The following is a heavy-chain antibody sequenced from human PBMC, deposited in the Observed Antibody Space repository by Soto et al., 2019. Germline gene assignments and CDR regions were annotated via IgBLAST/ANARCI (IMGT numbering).Heavy chain of an antibody. CDR3: AKDNGNYGSGSFSH. CDR2: ISGTGDSS. J-gene: IGHJ4*02. V-gene: IGHV3-23*04. D-gene: IGHD3-10*01. CDR1: GFTFSMYW. Sequence: EVQLVESGGGLVQPGGSLRLSCAASGFTFSMYWMHWVRQAPGKGLLWVSLISGTGDSSEYANSVKGRFTISRDYSKTTVFLQMNSLRAEDTAVYFCAKDNGNYGSGSFSHWGQGTLVTVSS.